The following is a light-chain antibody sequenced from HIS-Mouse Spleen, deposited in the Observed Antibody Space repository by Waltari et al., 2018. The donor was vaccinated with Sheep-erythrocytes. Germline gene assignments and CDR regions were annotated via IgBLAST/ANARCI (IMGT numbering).Light chain of an antibody. CDR2: DVS. J-gene: IGLJ1*01. Sequence: QSALPHPASVSGSPGQSVTISCTRTSSDVAGYNYVSWYQQHPGKAPKLMIYDVSKRPSGVPDRFSGSKSGNTASLTISGLQAEDEADYYCCSYAGSYNHVFATGTKVTVL. CDR3: CSYAGSYNHV. CDR1: SSDVAGYNY. V-gene: IGLV2-11*01.